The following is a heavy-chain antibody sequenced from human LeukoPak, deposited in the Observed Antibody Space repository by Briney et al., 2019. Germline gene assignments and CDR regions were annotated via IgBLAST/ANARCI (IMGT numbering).Heavy chain of an antibody. D-gene: IGHD3-10*02. V-gene: IGHV1-8*01. CDR1: GYSFTNYD. CDR3: ARALATTMFLGGY. Sequence: ASVKVSCKTSGYSFTNYDINWVRQATGQGLEWMGWMNPYSGTTGYAQNFTGRVTMTRNTSINTAYMEMRSLTSEDTAVYYCARALATTMFLGGYWGQGTLVTVSS. CDR2: MNPYSGTT. J-gene: IGHJ4*02.